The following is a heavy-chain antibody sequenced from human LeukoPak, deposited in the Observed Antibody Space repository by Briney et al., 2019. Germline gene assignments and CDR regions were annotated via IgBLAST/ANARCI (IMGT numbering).Heavy chain of an antibody. D-gene: IGHD1-7*01. Sequence: GGSLRLSCAASGFAFSSYWMSWVRQAPGKGLEWVASIKQDGSEKFPVDSVRGRFTISRDNAKNSLFLQMNSLRAEDTAVYYCARDRGWGYWTYGGDYWGQGTLVTVSS. CDR1: GFAFSSYW. CDR3: ARDRGWGYWTYGGDY. CDR2: IKQDGSEK. V-gene: IGHV3-7*01. J-gene: IGHJ4*02.